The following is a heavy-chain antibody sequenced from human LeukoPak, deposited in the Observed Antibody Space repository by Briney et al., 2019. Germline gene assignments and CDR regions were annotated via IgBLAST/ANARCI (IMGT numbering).Heavy chain of an antibody. J-gene: IGHJ6*02. V-gene: IGHV3-30*18. CDR2: ISYDGSNK. Sequence: GGSLRLSCAASGFTFSSYGMHWVRQAPGKGLEWMAVISYDGSNKYYADSVKGRFTISRDNSKNTLYLQMNSLRAEDTAVYYCAKDRAATLRYYYGMDVWGQGTTVSVSS. CDR3: AKDRAATLRYYYGMDV. CDR1: GFTFSSYG. D-gene: IGHD3-16*01.